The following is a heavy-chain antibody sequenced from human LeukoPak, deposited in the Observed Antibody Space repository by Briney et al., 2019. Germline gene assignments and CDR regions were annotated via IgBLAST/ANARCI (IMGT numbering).Heavy chain of an antibody. J-gene: IGHJ4*02. CDR1: GFTFSSYS. V-gene: IGHV3-21*01. Sequence: PGGSLRLSCAASGFTFSSYSMNWVRQAPGKGLEWVSSISSSSSYIYYADSVKGRFAISRDNAKNSLYLQMNSLRAEDTAVYYCAREDTTGTKGLDRGQGTLVTVSS. CDR3: AREDTTGTKGLD. CDR2: ISSSSSYI. D-gene: IGHD1-1*01.